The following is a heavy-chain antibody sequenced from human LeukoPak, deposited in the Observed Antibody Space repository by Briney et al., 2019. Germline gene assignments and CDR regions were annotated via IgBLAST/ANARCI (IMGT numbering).Heavy chain of an antibody. V-gene: IGHV4-39*07. CDR1: GGSISSSSYY. D-gene: IGHD3-10*01. CDR3: ARDPLWYGSGSYYFDY. Sequence: SETLSLTCTVSGGSISSSSYYWGWIRQPPGKGLEWIGSIYYSGSTYYNPSLKSRVTISVDTSKNQFSLKLSSVTAADTAAYYCARDPLWYGSGSYYFDYWGQGTLVTVSS. J-gene: IGHJ4*02. CDR2: IYYSGST.